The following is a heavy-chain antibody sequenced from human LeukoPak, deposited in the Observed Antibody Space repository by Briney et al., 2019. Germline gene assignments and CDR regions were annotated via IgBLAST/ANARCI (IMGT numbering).Heavy chain of an antibody. Sequence: PGGSLRLFCAASGFTVSSNYMSWVRQAPGKGLEWGSVFYSGGSTYYADSVKGQFTISTDNYKTTRYRQRNSRIAGDTAVYYCSRVPYVSGHDRDYWRQGALGTVCS. J-gene: IGHJ4*02. CDR1: GFTVSSNY. D-gene: IGHD3-10*01. V-gene: IGHV3-53*01. CDR2: FYSGGST. CDR3: SRVPYVSGHDRDY.